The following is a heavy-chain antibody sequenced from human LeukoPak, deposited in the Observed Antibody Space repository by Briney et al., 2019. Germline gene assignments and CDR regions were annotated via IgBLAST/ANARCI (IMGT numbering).Heavy chain of an antibody. CDR3: AKDNYYDSSGYCNFDY. Sequence: GGSLRLSCTASGFTFSNYAMSWVRQAPGKGPEWVSAISSSDGTTYYADSVKGRFTISRDNSKNTLYLHMNSLRAEDTAVYYCAKDNYYDSSGYCNFDYWGQGTLVTVSS. CDR2: ISSSDGTT. V-gene: IGHV3-23*01. J-gene: IGHJ4*02. D-gene: IGHD3-22*01. CDR1: GFTFSNYA.